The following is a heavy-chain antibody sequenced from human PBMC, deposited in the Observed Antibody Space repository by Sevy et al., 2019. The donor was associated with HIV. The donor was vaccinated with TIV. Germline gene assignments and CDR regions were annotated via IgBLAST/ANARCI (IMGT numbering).Heavy chain of an antibody. CDR3: ARDRIGEYYYDSSGNGYYYYGMDV. V-gene: IGHV1-18*01. Sequence: ASVKVSCKASGYTFTSYGISWVRQAPGQGLEWMGWISAYNGNTNYAQKLQGRVTMTTDTSTSTAYMGLRSLSSDDTAVYYCARDRIGEYYYDSSGNGYYYYGMDVWGQGTTVTVSS. CDR1: GYTFTSYG. J-gene: IGHJ6*02. D-gene: IGHD3-22*01. CDR2: ISAYNGNT.